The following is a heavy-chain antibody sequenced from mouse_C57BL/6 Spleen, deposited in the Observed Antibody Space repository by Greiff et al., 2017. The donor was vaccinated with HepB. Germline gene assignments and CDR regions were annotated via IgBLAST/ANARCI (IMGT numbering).Heavy chain of an antibody. D-gene: IGHD1-1*01. CDR3: ARTTVVGDLYWYFDV. V-gene: IGHV1-64*01. J-gene: IGHJ1*03. CDR2: IHPNSGST. Sequence: QVQLQQPGAELVKPGASVKLSCKASGYTFTSYWMHWVKQRPGQGLEWIGMIHPNSGSTNYNEKFKSKATLTVDKSSSTAYMQLSSLTSEDSAVYYCARTTVVGDLYWYFDVWGTGTTVTVSS. CDR1: GYTFTSYW.